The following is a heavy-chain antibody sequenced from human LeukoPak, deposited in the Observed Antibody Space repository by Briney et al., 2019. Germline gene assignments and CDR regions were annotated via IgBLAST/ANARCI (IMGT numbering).Heavy chain of an antibody. CDR3: ARVATGVTTTV. D-gene: IGHD4-17*01. Sequence: GGSLRLSCAASGFTFSSYSMNWVRQAPGKGLEWVSSISSSSSYIYYADSVKGRFTISRDNAKNSLYLQMNSLRAEDTAVCYCARVATGVTTTVWGQGTLVTVSS. J-gene: IGHJ4*02. CDR2: ISSSSSYI. V-gene: IGHV3-21*01. CDR1: GFTFSSYS.